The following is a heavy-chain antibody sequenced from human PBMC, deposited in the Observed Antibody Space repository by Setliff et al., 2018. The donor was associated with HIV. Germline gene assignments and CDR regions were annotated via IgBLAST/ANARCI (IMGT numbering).Heavy chain of an antibody. CDR2: IIPIFGSP. Sequence: SVKVSCKASGDTFSSYAISWVRQAPGQGLEWMGRIIPIFGSPNYAQKFQGRVTITADKSTSTAYMELSSLRSEDTAVYYCARDVYYYYNMDVWGLGTTVTVSS. CDR3: ARDVYYYYNMDV. V-gene: IGHV1-69*06. J-gene: IGHJ6*02. CDR1: GDTFSSYA.